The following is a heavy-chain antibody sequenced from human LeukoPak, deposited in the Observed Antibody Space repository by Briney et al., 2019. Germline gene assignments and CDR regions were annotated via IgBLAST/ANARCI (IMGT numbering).Heavy chain of an antibody. Sequence: PSETLSLTCTVSGYSISTGYYWDWIRQPPGKGLEWIGTFYHGGSTYYNPSLKSRVTISVDTSKNQFSLKLSSVTAADTAFYYCARGVIAAAGRTFDYWGQGTLVTVSS. CDR3: ARGVIAAAGRTFDY. V-gene: IGHV4-38-2*02. J-gene: IGHJ4*02. D-gene: IGHD6-13*01. CDR1: GYSISTGYY. CDR2: FYHGGST.